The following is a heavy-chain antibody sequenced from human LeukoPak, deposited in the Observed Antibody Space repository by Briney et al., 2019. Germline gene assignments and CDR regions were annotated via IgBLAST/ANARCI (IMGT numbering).Heavy chain of an antibody. CDR1: GFTFYSYV. Sequence: PGGSLRLSCAASGFTFYSYVMIWVRRTPGKGLEWVSAISASGDTTYYADSVKGRFTISRDNSRNTLFLQMNSLRAEDTAVYYCAKAGKKRGGGDFDYWGQGTLVTVSS. CDR3: AKAGKKRGGGDFDY. V-gene: IGHV3-23*01. CDR2: ISASGDTT. J-gene: IGHJ4*02. D-gene: IGHD3-16*01.